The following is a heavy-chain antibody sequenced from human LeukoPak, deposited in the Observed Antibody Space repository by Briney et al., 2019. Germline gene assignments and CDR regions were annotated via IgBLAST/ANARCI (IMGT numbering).Heavy chain of an antibody. CDR3: AIGMRGSSAFDY. Sequence: GGSLRLSCAASGLTFTRYWMHWVRQAPGKGLVWVSRINSAGNTTDYAESVKGRFSISRDNSKNTLSLQMNNLRVEDTAVYYCAIGMRGSSAFDYWGQGTLVTVSS. D-gene: IGHD3-16*01. CDR2: INSAGNTT. CDR1: GLTFTRYW. V-gene: IGHV3-74*01. J-gene: IGHJ4*02.